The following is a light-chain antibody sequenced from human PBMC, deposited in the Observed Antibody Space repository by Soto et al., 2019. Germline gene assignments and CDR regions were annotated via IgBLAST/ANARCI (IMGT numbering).Light chain of an antibody. Sequence: GDRVTITCRASQSITDWLAWYQQKPGKAPKFLIYKASNLESGVPSRFSGSGSGTEFTLTISSVQPDDFASYYCQYWDNYSWTFGQGTKVEIK. CDR2: KAS. J-gene: IGKJ1*01. CDR3: QYWDNYSWT. V-gene: IGKV1-5*03. CDR1: QSITDW.